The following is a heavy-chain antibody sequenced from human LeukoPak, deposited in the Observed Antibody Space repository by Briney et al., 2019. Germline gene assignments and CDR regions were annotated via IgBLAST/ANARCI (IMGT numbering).Heavy chain of an antibody. CDR2: ISGSGGST. CDR1: GFTFSSYA. V-gene: IGHV3-23*01. J-gene: IGHJ6*03. D-gene: IGHD3-10*01. Sequence: AGGSLRLSCAASGFTFSSYAMSWVRQAPGKGLEWVSAISGSGGSTYYADSVKGRFTISRDNSKNTLYLQMNSLRAEDTAVYYCAKDRGDSPYPDYMDVWGKGTTVTVSS. CDR3: AKDRGDSPYPDYMDV.